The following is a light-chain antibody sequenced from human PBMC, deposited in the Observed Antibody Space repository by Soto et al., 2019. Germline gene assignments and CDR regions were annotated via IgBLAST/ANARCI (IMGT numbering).Light chain of an antibody. V-gene: IGLV1-44*01. CDR1: SSNIGSNT. Sequence: QSVLTQPPSASGTPGQRVTISCSGSSSNIGSNTVNWYQQVPGTAPNLLIYTNNQRPSGVPDRFSGSKSGTSASLAISGLQSEDEADYYCAAWDDSLNGHVVFGGGTKLTVL. J-gene: IGLJ2*01. CDR2: TNN. CDR3: AAWDDSLNGHVV.